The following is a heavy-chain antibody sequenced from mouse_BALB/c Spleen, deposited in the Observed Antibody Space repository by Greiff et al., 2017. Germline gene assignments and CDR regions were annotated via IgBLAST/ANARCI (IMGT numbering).Heavy chain of an antibody. CDR2: IDPENGNT. J-gene: IGHJ4*01. Sequence: EVKLQESGAELVRPGALVKLSCKASGFNIKDYYMHWVKQRPEQGLEWIGWIDPENGNTIYDPKFQGKASITADTSSNTAYLQLSSLTSEDTAVYYCAAYYPYAMDYWGQGTSVTVSS. CDR3: AAYYPYAMDY. V-gene: IGHV14-1*02. D-gene: IGHD2-10*01. CDR1: GFNIKDYY.